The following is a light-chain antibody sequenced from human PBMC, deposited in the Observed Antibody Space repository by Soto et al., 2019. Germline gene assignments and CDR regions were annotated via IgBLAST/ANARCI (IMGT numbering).Light chain of an antibody. CDR2: AAS. J-gene: IGKJ5*01. CDR3: QQSYTTPIT. Sequence: IQITQSXXSLCPSVGDRVIVTXQASQTISSHLNWYQQKPGKAPNLLVYAASSLQSGVPSRFTGSGSGTDFTLTISSLQPEDFATYFCQQSYTTPITFGQGTRLEIK. V-gene: IGKV1-39*01. CDR1: QTISSH.